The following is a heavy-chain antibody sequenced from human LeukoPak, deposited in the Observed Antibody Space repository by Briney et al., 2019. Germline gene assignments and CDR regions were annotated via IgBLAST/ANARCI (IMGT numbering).Heavy chain of an antibody. Sequence: SETLSLTCTVSGGSISSSSYYWGWIRQPPGKGLEWIGYIYYSGSTNYNPSLKSRVTISVDTSKNQFSLKLSSVTAADTAVYYCARSYINWNWFDPWGQGTLVTVSS. CDR2: IYYSGST. CDR1: GGSISSSSYY. D-gene: IGHD3-10*01. V-gene: IGHV4-61*05. CDR3: ARSYINWNWFDP. J-gene: IGHJ5*02.